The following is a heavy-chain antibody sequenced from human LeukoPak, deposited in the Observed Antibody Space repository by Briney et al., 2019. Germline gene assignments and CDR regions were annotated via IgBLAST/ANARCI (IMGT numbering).Heavy chain of an antibody. D-gene: IGHD2-2*01. CDR3: ARVVSSTAYLDY. V-gene: IGHV3-11*01. J-gene: IGHJ4*02. Sequence: IPGGSLRLSCAASGFTFSSYAMSWIRQAPGKGLEWVSYISSSGSTIYYADSVKGRFTISRDNAKNSLYLQMNSLRAEDTAVYYCARVVSSTAYLDYWGQGTLVTVSS. CDR2: ISSSGSTI. CDR1: GFTFSSYA.